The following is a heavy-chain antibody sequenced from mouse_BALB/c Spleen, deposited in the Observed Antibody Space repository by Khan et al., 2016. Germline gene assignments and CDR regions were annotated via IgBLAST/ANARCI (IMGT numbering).Heavy chain of an antibody. CDR1: GYSITSDYA. D-gene: IGHD1-1*01. J-gene: IGHJ4*01. CDR2: ISLSGST. Sequence: EVQLQESGPGLVKPSQSLSLTCTVTGYSITSDYAWNWIRQFPENKLEWMGYISLSGSTSYNPTLKSRISISRDTSKNQFFLQLHSVTTADTATYYCARGGSSYEGAMVFWCQGTSVTVSS. V-gene: IGHV3-2*02. CDR3: ARGGSSYEGAMVF.